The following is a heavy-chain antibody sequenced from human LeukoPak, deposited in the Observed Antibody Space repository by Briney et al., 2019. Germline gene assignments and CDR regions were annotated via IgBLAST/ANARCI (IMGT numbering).Heavy chain of an antibody. Sequence: GESLKISCKGSGYSFTSYWIGWVRQMPGKGLEWMGIIYPGDSDTRYSPSFQGQVTISADKPISTAYLQWSSLKASDTAMYYCARIYDSSGSYYYYGMDVWGQGTTVTASS. V-gene: IGHV5-51*04. CDR3: ARIYDSSGSYYYYGMDV. J-gene: IGHJ6*02. CDR2: IYPGDSDT. CDR1: GYSFTSYW. D-gene: IGHD3-22*01.